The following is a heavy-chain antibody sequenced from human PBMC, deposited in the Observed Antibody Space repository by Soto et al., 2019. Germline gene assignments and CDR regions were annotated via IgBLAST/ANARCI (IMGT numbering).Heavy chain of an antibody. CDR1: GFDFHDYA. D-gene: IGHD1-7*01. CDR2: ISGRGEST. CDR3: AKSGFNWNYEWFDP. V-gene: IGHV3-23*01. J-gene: IGHJ5*02. Sequence: GGSLRLSCAVSGFDFHDYAMSWVRQPPGKGLEWVSSISGRGESTHYVDSVQGRFTVSRGNSKSTLYLQMTSLRAADTATYYCAKSGFNWNYEWFDPWGQGVQVTVSS.